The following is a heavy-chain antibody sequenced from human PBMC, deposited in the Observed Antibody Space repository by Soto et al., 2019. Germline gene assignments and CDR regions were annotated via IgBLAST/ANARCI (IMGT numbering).Heavy chain of an antibody. D-gene: IGHD2-21*01. J-gene: IGHJ4*02. CDR3: ARDGVMPGLYFDL. V-gene: IGHV3-7*01. Sequence: GSLRVSCATSGFSFTDYWMNWFRQAPGKWLEWVASIRQDGTERSYVDSVKGRFTISRDNAKNSLYLQLHSLRAEDTAVYYCARDGVMPGLYFDLWGQGTLVTVSS. CDR1: GFSFTDYW. CDR2: IRQDGTER.